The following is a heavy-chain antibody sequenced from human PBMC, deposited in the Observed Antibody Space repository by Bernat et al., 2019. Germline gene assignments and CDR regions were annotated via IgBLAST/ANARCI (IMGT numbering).Heavy chain of an antibody. CDR3: VRGIGITGTTGGHYDY. V-gene: IGHV4-39*01. Sequence: QLQLQESGPGLVKPSETLSLTCTVSGGSISSISYYWGWIRQPPGKGLEWIGSIYYSGSTYYNPTLKSLVTISVDTSKNRFSLKLTSVTATDTAVFYCVRGIGITGTTGGHYDYWGQGALVTVSS. CDR2: IYYSGST. CDR1: GGSISSISYY. J-gene: IGHJ4*02. D-gene: IGHD1-20*01.